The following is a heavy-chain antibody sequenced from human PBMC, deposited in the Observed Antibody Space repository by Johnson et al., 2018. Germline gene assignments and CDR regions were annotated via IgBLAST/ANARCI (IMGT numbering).Heavy chain of an antibody. D-gene: IGHD1-26*01. V-gene: IGHV3-20*04. CDR2: INWNGGST. CDR1: GFTFDDYG. Sequence: VQLVQAGGGVVRPGGSLRLSCAASGFTFDDYGMSWVRQAPGKGLESVSGINWNGGSTLYTDSVKGRFPISRDNAQKSLYLQMNSLRAEDTALYYCARAVGATIRGAFDIWGQGTMVTVSS. J-gene: IGHJ3*02. CDR3: ARAVGATIRGAFDI.